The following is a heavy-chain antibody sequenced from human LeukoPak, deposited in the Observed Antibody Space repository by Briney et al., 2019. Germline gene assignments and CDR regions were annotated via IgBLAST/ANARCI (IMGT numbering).Heavy chain of an antibody. V-gene: IGHV3-43*02. CDR1: GFTFDDSG. D-gene: IGHD4-23*01. CDR3: GKDDPVVSY. Sequence: GASLRLSCAASGFTFDDSGMHWVRQAPGKGLQWLCFINKDGDRTFYADSVKGRFTISRDNSKNFLYLQMNSLSTEDAALYYCGKDDPVVSYWGQGTLVTVSS. J-gene: IGHJ4*02. CDR2: INKDGDRT.